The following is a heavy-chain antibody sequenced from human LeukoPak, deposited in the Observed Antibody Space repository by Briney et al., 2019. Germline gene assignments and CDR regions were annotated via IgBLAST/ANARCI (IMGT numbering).Heavy chain of an antibody. D-gene: IGHD2-15*01. CDR2: IYYRGTT. V-gene: IGHV4-59*01. CDR1: GGSISPYY. CDR3: ARDRASAGGFDY. J-gene: IGHJ4*02. Sequence: SETLSLTCSVSGGSISPYYWSWIRQPPGKGLEWIGYIYYRGTTNYNPSLQSRVTISVATSKNQFSLKLSSVTAADMALYYCARDRASAGGFDYWGQGTLITVSS.